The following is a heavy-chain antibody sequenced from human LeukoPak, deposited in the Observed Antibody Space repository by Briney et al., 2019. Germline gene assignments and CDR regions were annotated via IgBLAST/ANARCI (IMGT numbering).Heavy chain of an antibody. V-gene: IGHV3-33*07. CDR2: IWYDGSNK. Sequence: GGSLRLSCEASGFAFSAYAMNWVRQAPGKGLEWVSLIWYDGSNKYYADSVKGRLTISRDNSKNTLYLQMNSLRAEDTAVYYCARDWGKGDYWGQGTLVTVSS. J-gene: IGHJ4*02. CDR3: ARDWGKGDY. CDR1: GFAFSAYA. D-gene: IGHD3-16*01.